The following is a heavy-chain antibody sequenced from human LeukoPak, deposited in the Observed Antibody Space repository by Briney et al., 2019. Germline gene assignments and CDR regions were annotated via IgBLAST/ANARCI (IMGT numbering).Heavy chain of an antibody. V-gene: IGHV4-59*12. CDR1: GGSISSYY. J-gene: IGHJ5*02. CDR3: ARDQEGYCSGGSCYSGWFDP. Sequence: PSETLSLTCTVSGGSISSYYWSWIRQPPGKGLEWIGYIYHSGSTYYNPSLKSRVTISVDRSKNQFSLKLSSVTAADTAVYYCARDQEGYCSGGSCYSGWFDPWGQGTLVTVSS. D-gene: IGHD2-15*01. CDR2: IYHSGST.